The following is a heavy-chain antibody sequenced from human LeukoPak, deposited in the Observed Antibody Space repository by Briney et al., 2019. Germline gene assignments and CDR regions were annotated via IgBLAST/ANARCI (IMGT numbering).Heavy chain of an antibody. CDR1: GGSISSYY. J-gene: IGHJ5*02. CDR2: IYTSGST. V-gene: IGHV4-4*09. Sequence: PSETLSLTCTVSGGSISSYYWSWIRQPPGKGLEWIGYIYTSGSTNYNPSLKSRVTISVDTSKNQFSLKLSSVTAADTAVYYCARAHGGHYYVSWFDPWGQGTLVTVSS. D-gene: IGHD1-26*01. CDR3: ARAHGGHYYVSWFDP.